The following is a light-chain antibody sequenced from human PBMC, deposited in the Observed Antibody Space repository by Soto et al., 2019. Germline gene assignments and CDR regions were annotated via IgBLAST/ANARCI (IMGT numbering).Light chain of an antibody. Sequence: EIVLTQSPATLSLSPGERATLSCRASQSVSSYLAWYQQKPGQAPRLLIYDASNRATGIPARFSGSGSGTDFTPTISRLEPEDFAVYYWQQRSNWPPITFGQGTRVEIK. CDR2: DAS. CDR1: QSVSSY. CDR3: QQRSNWPPIT. J-gene: IGKJ5*01. V-gene: IGKV3-11*01.